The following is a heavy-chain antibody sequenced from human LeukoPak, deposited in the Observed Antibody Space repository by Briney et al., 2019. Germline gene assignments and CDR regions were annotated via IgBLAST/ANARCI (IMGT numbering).Heavy chain of an antibody. CDR3: ARGPESGSNWFLNWFDP. CDR1: GFTFSSYA. CDR2: ISGSGGST. V-gene: IGHV3-23*01. Sequence: PGGSLRLSCAASGFTFSSYAMSWVRQAPGKGLEWVSAISGSGGSTYYADSVKGRFTISRDNSKNTLYLQMNSLRSDDTALYYCARGPESGSNWFLNWFDPWGQGTQVTVSS. D-gene: IGHD6-13*01. J-gene: IGHJ5*02.